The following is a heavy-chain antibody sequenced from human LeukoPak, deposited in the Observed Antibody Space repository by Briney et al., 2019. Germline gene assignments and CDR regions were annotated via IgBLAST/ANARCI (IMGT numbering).Heavy chain of an antibody. CDR3: ASLFHYYDSSGYYSGSSPTFDY. CDR1: GGSISSYY. V-gene: IGHV4-59*12. J-gene: IGHJ4*02. D-gene: IGHD3-22*01. CDR2: IYYSGST. Sequence: SETLSLTCTVSGGSISSYYWSWIRQPPGKGLEWIGYIYYSGSTNYNPSLKSRVTISVDTSKNQFSLKLSSVTAADTAVYYCASLFHYYDSSGYYSGSSPTFDYWGQGTLVTVSS.